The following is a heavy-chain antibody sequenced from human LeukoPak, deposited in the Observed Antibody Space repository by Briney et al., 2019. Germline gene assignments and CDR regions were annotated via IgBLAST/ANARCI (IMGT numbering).Heavy chain of an antibody. Sequence: GGSLRLSCAASGFAFSTNWMHWVRQAPGKGLVWVSLISGSGNSAYYADSVKGRFTISRDNSKNTLYLQMNSLRAEDTAVYYCAKTDYTADYDILTGSGKVYFDYWGQGTLVTVSS. J-gene: IGHJ4*02. D-gene: IGHD3-9*01. CDR2: ISGSGNSA. CDR3: AKTDYTADYDILTGSGKVYFDY. V-gene: IGHV3-23*01. CDR1: GFAFSTNW.